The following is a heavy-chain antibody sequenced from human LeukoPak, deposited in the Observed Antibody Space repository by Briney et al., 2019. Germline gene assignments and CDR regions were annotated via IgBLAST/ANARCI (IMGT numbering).Heavy chain of an antibody. J-gene: IGHJ4*02. CDR3: AGGRSSVLGY. CDR1: GVSISGISYY. V-gene: IGHV4-39*01. D-gene: IGHD6-19*01. CDR2: IYYSGST. Sequence: SETLSLTCSVSGVSISGISYYWGWIRQPPGKGLEWIGSIYYSGSTYYNPSLESRVTISVDTSKNQFSLKLSSVTAADTAVYYCAGGRSSVLGYWGQGTLVTVSS.